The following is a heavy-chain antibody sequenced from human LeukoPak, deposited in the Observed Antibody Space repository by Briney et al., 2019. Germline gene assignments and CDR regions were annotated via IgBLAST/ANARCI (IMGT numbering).Heavy chain of an antibody. D-gene: IGHD3-9*01. J-gene: IGHJ4*02. CDR3: TTGRSDILTGYPY. CDR1: GFTFSSYG. V-gene: IGHV3-30*03. Sequence: GGSLRLSCAASGFTFSSYGMHWVRQAPGKGLEWVAVISYDGSNKYYADSVKGRFTISRDDSKNTLYLQMNSLKSEDTAVYYCTTGRSDILTGYPYWGQGTLVTVSS. CDR2: ISYDGSNK.